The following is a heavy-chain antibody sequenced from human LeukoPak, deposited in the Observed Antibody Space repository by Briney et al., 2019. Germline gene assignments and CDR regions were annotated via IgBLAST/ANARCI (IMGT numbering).Heavy chain of an antibody. V-gene: IGHV4-34*01. CDR2: INHSGST. CDR3: ARRSGYNIQMILDY. Sequence: GSLRLSCAASGFTFSRYWMSWVRQPPGKGLEWIGEINHSGSTNYNPSLKSRVTISVDTSKNQFSLKLSSVTAADTAVYYCARRSGYNIQMILDYWGQGTLVTVSS. J-gene: IGHJ4*02. D-gene: IGHD5-24*01. CDR1: GFTFSRYW.